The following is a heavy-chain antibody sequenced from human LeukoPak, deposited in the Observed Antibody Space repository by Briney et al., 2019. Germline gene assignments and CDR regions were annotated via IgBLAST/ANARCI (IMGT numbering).Heavy chain of an antibody. V-gene: IGHV3-23*01. J-gene: IGHJ3*02. D-gene: IGHD2/OR15-2a*01. CDR1: GFSFGRYG. CDR2: ISGTGGNT. Sequence: GGTLRLSCAGSGFSFGRYGMSWVRQAPGKGLEWVSSISGTGGNTDFADSVKGRFTISRDNSKNTLYLQMNSLRAEDTAVYYCARESLYFGAFDIWGQGTMVTVSS. CDR3: ARESLYFGAFDI.